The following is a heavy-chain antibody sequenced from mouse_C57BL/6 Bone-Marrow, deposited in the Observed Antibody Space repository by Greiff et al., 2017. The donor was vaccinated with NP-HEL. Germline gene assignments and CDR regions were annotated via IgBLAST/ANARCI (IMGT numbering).Heavy chain of an antibody. D-gene: IGHD2-4*01. CDR1: GYTFTSYG. CDR2: IYPRSGNT. V-gene: IGHV1-81*01. J-gene: IGHJ3*01. Sequence: VQLQQSGAELARPGASVKLPCKASGYTFTSYGISWVKQRTGQGLEWIGEIYPRSGNTYYNEKFKGKATLTADKSSSTAYMELRSLTSEDSAVYFCARRLRSWFAYWGQGTLVTVSA. CDR3: ARRLRSWFAY.